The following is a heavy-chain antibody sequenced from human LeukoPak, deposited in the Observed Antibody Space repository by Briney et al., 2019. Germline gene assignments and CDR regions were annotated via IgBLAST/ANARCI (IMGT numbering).Heavy chain of an antibody. CDR1: GGSISSYY. CDR2: IYTSGST. V-gene: IGHV4-4*07. D-gene: IGHD3-22*01. Sequence: SETLSLTCTVSGGSISSYYWSWIRQPAGKGLEWIGRIYTSGSTNYNPSLKSRVTMSVDTSKNQFSLKLSSVTAADTAVYYCARGHHITTIVVGTDALDIWGQGTMVTVSS. J-gene: IGHJ3*02. CDR3: ARGHHITTIVVGTDALDI.